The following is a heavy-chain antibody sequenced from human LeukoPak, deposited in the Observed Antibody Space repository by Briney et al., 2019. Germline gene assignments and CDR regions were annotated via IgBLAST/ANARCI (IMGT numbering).Heavy chain of an antibody. J-gene: IGHJ3*02. V-gene: IGHV4-4*02. CDR3: ARGFDGPNAFDI. CDR1: GGSISSSNW. D-gene: IGHD3-9*01. Sequence: SETLSLTCAVSGGSISSSNWWSWVRQPPGKGLEWIGEIYHSGSTNYNPSLKSRVTVSIDTSKNQVSLKLSSMTAADTAVYYCARGFDGPNAFDIWGQGTVVTVSS. CDR2: IYHSGST.